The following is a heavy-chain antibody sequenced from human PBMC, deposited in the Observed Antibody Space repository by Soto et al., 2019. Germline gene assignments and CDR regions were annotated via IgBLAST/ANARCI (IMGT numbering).Heavy chain of an antibody. J-gene: IGHJ4*02. CDR1: DFILSDAW. CDR2: IKSKAHGGTT. Sequence: EVQLEESGGGLIKPGESLTLSCAASDFILSDAWMKWVRQAPGKGLEWVGRIKSKAHGGTTDYAAPLKGRFTILRDDSKNTLYLQKNSLQTEDTTMYFCASYRDSSGLRRYNYWGQGARVTVSS. CDR3: ASYRDSSGLRRYNY. D-gene: IGHD3-22*01. V-gene: IGHV3-15*07.